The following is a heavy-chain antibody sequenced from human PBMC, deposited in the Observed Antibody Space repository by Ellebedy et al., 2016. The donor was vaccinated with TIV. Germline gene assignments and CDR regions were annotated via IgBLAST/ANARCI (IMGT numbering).Heavy chain of an antibody. CDR2: INPKSGGT. CDR3: ARDDNGMDV. Sequence: AASVKVSCKASGYTFTSYGISWVRQAPGQGLEWMGWINPKSGGTNYAQKFQGWVTMTRDTSISTAYMELSRLTSDDTAVYYCARDDNGMDVWGQGTTVTVSS. J-gene: IGHJ6*02. V-gene: IGHV1-2*04. CDR1: GYTFTSYG.